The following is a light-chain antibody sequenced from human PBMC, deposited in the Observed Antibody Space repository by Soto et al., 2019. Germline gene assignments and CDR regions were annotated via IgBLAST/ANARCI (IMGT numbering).Light chain of an antibody. CDR1: ETITYY. CDR2: GAS. J-gene: IGKJ4*01. V-gene: IGKV1-39*01. CDR3: QQSYSTPLT. Sequence: DIQMTQSPSSLSASVGDRVTITCRTSETITYYLNRYQQKPGKAPKLLIHGASSLQSGVPSRFSGRGSGTDFTLTITSLQLEDFATYYCQQSYSTPLTFGGGTKVEI.